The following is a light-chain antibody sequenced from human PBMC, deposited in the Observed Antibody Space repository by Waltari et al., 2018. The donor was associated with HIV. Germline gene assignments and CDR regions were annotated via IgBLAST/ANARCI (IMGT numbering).Light chain of an antibody. CDR3: CSYGRSGILV. V-gene: IGLV2-23*02. CDR1: IANIATYNL. Sequence: QSALTQPASLSGSLGQSITISCSGSIANIATYNLFSWYQHHPARTPKLIIYEVTERPSGVSNRFSGSKSGNTASLTISGLQADDEADYYCCSYGRSGILVFGGGTRLTVL. J-gene: IGLJ3*02. CDR2: EVT.